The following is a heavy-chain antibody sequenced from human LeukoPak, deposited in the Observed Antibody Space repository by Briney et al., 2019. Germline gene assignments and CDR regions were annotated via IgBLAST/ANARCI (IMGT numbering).Heavy chain of an antibody. CDR2: IYSGGST. CDR1: GFTVSSNY. D-gene: IGHD3-10*01. Sequence: PGGSLRLSCAASGFTVSSNYMSWVRQAPGKGLEWVSVIYSGGSTYYADPVKGRFTISRDNSKNTLYLQMNSLRAEDTAVYYCARATGAFGIDYWGQGTLVTVSS. CDR3: ARATGAFGIDY. V-gene: IGHV3-53*01. J-gene: IGHJ4*02.